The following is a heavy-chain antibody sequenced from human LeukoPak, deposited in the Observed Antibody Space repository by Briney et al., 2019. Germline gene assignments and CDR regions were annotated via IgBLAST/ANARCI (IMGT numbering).Heavy chain of an antibody. J-gene: IGHJ3*02. Sequence: RGSLRLSCAASGFTFSSYSMNWVRQAPGKGLEWVSSISSSSSYIYYADSVKGRFTISRDNAKNSLYLQMNSLRAEDTAVYYCARDTPRYCSSTSCYPTGAFDIWGQGTMVTVSS. D-gene: IGHD2-2*01. CDR1: GFTFSSYS. V-gene: IGHV3-21*01. CDR2: ISSSSSYI. CDR3: ARDTPRYCSSTSCYPTGAFDI.